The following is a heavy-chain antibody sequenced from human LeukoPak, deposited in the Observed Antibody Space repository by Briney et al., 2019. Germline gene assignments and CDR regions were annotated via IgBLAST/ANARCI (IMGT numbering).Heavy chain of an antibody. CDR3: ARDFGGARPGFDF. Sequence: GASVKVPCKASGYTLTGYYMHWVRQAPGQGLEWMGWINPNSGGTNYAQKFQGRVTMTRDTSINTAYMELSGLRSDDTAVYYCARDFGGARPGFDFWGQGSLVTVSS. J-gene: IGHJ4*02. CDR1: GYTLTGYY. V-gene: IGHV1-2*02. CDR2: INPNSGGT. D-gene: IGHD6-6*01.